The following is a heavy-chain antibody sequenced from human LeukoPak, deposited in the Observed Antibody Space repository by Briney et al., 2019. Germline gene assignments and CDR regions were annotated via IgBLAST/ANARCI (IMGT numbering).Heavy chain of an antibody. D-gene: IGHD3-22*01. CDR1: GFTFSSYG. CDR3: ARGRNYYDSSRYYYEGDAFDI. Sequence: GGSLRLSCAASGFTFSSYGMHWVRQAPGKGLEWVALIRYDGSNKYYADSVKGRFSISRDNSKNTLYVQMNSLRSEDTAVYYCARGRNYYDSSRYYYEGDAFDIWGQGTMVTVSS. CDR2: IRYDGSNK. J-gene: IGHJ3*02. V-gene: IGHV3-30*02.